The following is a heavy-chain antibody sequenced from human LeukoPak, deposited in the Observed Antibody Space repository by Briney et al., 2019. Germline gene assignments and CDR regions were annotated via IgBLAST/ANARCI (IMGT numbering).Heavy chain of an antibody. Sequence: SVKVSCKASGGTFSSYAISWVRQAPGQGLEWMGGIIPIFGTANYAQKFQGRVTITADESTSTAYMELSSLRSEDTAVYYCAREFYDILTGYYCRYFDYSGQGTLVTVSS. CDR2: IIPIFGTA. CDR3: AREFYDILTGYYCRYFDY. D-gene: IGHD3-9*01. J-gene: IGHJ4*02. CDR1: GGTFSSYA. V-gene: IGHV1-69*13.